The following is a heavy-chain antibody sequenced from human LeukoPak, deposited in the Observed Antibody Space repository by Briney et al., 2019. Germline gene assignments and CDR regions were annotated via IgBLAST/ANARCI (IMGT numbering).Heavy chain of an antibody. D-gene: IGHD3-10*01. J-gene: IGHJ4*02. Sequence: PGGSLRLSCAASGFTFSSYWMHWVRQAPGKGLVWVSRIRTDGTITTYADSVKGRFSISRDNAKNTLYLQVNSLRVEDTAVYYCARDITYWGQGTVVTVSS. CDR1: GFTFSSYW. CDR3: ARDITY. CDR2: IRTDGTIT. V-gene: IGHV3-74*03.